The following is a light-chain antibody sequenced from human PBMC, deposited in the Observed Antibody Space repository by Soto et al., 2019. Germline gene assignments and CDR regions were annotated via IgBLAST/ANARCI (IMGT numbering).Light chain of an antibody. J-gene: IGKJ1*01. CDR2: GAS. CDR3: QQYNDWPPYT. V-gene: IGKV3-15*01. CDR1: QSVSSN. Sequence: EIVMTQSPATLSVSPGERATLSFSASQSVSSNLVWYQQKPGQAPRLLIYGASTRATGIPARFSGSGSGTEFTLTISSLQSEDFAVYYCQQYNDWPPYTFGQGTKVDIK.